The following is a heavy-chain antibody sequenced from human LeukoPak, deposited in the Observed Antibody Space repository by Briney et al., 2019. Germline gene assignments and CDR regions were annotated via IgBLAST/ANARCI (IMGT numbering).Heavy chain of an antibody. V-gene: IGHV6-1*01. J-gene: IGHJ4*02. D-gene: IGHD2-15*01. CDR1: GDSVSSNSAA. Sequence: SQTLSLTCAISGDSVSSNSAAWNWIRQSPSRGLEWLGRTYYRSKWYNDYAVSLKSRITINPDTSKNQFSLKLSSVTAADTAVYYCARDRSYCSGGSCSYYFDYWGQGTLVTVSS. CDR2: TYYRSKWYN. CDR3: ARDRSYCSGGSCSYYFDY.